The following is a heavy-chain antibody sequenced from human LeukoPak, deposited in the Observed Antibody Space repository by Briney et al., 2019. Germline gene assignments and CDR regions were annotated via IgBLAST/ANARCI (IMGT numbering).Heavy chain of an antibody. CDR1: GFTCSSYW. CDR3: ARASGSYLLDD. CDR2: IKQDGSEK. V-gene: IGHV3-7*05. D-gene: IGHD1-26*01. J-gene: IGHJ4*02. Sequence: GGSLRLSCAASGFTCSSYWMSWVRQPPGKGLEWVANIKQDGSEKKYVDSVKGRFTISRDNAKNSLYLQIGSLGAEDTAVYYCARASGSYLLDDWGQGTLVTVSS.